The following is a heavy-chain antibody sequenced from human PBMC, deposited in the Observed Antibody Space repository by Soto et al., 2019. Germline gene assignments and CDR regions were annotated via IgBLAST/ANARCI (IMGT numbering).Heavy chain of an antibody. V-gene: IGHV3-30*18. J-gene: IGHJ4*02. CDR3: AKKHVRGYSGYAGWGYYFDY. CDR1: GFTFSSYG. CDR2: ISYDGSKK. Sequence: QVQLVEAGGGVVQPGRSLRLSCAASGFTFSSYGMHWVRQAPGKGLEWVAVISYDGSKKYYADSVKGRFTISRDNSKNTLSLQMNSLRAEDSAVYYCAKKHVRGYSGYAGWGYYFDYWGQGTLVTVSS. D-gene: IGHD5-12*01.